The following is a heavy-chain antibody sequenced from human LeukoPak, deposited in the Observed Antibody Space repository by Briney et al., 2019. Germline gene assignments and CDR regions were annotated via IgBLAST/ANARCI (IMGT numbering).Heavy chain of an antibody. Sequence: GASVKVSCKASGYTFTGYYMHWVRQAPGQGLEWMGWINPNSGGTNYAQKFQGRVTMTRDTSISTAYMELSRLRSDDTAVYYCARENIRGRTVVVNFDYWGQGTLVTVSS. J-gene: IGHJ4*02. CDR2: INPNSGGT. CDR3: ARENIRGRTVVVNFDY. CDR1: GYTFTGYY. V-gene: IGHV1-2*02. D-gene: IGHD3-22*01.